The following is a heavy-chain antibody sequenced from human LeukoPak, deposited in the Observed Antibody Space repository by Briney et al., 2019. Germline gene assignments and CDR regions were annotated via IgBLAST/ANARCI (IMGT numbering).Heavy chain of an antibody. J-gene: IGHJ4*02. CDR3: ARDYSSYDFLDY. CDR2: IYYSGTT. D-gene: IGHD5-12*01. CDR1: GDSISSSNHY. V-gene: IGHV4-31*03. Sequence: SETLSLTCTVSGDSISSSNHYWTWIRQLPGKGLEWIGYIYYSGTTYYNPSLGSRVTILVDTSRNQFSLRLSSVTAADTAVYYCARDYSSYDFLDYWGQGTLVTVSS.